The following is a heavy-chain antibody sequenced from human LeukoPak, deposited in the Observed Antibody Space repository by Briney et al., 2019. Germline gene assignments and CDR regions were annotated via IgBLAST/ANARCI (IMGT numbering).Heavy chain of an antibody. CDR1: GFTFSDYY. Sequence: GGSLRLSCAASGFTFSDYYMSWIRQAPGKGLEWVSYISSSGSTIYYADSVKGRFTISRDNAKNSLYLQMNSLRAEDTAVYYCARNTAMVRTDAFDIWGQGTMVTVSS. CDR2: ISSSGSTI. CDR3: ARNTAMVRTDAFDI. D-gene: IGHD5-18*01. J-gene: IGHJ3*02. V-gene: IGHV3-11*04.